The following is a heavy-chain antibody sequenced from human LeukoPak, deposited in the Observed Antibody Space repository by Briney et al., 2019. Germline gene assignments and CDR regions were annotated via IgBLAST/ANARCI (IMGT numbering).Heavy chain of an antibody. D-gene: IGHD3-3*01. J-gene: IGHJ4*02. V-gene: IGHV3-7*01. Sequence: GGSLRLSCAASGFTFSSYWMSWVCQAPGKGLEWVANIKQDGSEKYYVDSVKGRFTISRDNAKNSLYLQMNSLRAEDTAVYYCARLDYDFWSGRRYFDYWGQGTLVTVSS. CDR3: ARLDYDFWSGRRYFDY. CDR2: IKQDGSEK. CDR1: GFTFSSYW.